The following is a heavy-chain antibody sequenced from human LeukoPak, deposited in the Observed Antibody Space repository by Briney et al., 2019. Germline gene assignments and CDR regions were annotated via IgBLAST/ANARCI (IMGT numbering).Heavy chain of an antibody. Sequence: PSETLSLTCAVYGGSFSGYYWSWIRQPPGKGLEWIGGINHSGSTNYNPSLKSRVTISVDTSKNQFSLRPSSVTAADTAVYYCARHPYYYGSGSYNYYYYYMDVWGKGTTVTISS. CDR3: ARHPYYYGSGSYNYYYYYMDV. V-gene: IGHV4-34*01. J-gene: IGHJ6*03. D-gene: IGHD3-10*01. CDR2: INHSGST. CDR1: GGSFSGYY.